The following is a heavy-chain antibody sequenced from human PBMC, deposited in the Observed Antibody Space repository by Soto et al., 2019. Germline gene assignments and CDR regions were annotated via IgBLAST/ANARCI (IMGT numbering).Heavy chain of an antibody. J-gene: IGHJ6*03. Sequence: GASVKVSCKASGYTFTSYAMHWVRQAPGQRLEWMGWINAGNGNTKYSQKFQGRVTITRDTSASTAYMELSSLRSEDTAVYYCARDPQWLGPQEGYYYYMDVWGKGTTVTVSS. V-gene: IGHV1-3*01. CDR2: INAGNGNT. CDR3: ARDPQWLGPQEGYYYYMDV. CDR1: GYTFTSYA. D-gene: IGHD6-19*01.